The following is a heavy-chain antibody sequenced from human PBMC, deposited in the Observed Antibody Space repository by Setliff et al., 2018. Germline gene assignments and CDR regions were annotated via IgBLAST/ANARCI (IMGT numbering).Heavy chain of an antibody. J-gene: IGHJ4*02. V-gene: IGHV1-69*10. CDR3: ARELNYYYDSSGYFLPD. CDR1: GGTFSSYA. D-gene: IGHD3-22*01. CDR2: IIPILAIA. Sequence: SVKVSCKASGGTFSSYAISWVRQAPGQGLEWMGGIIPILAIANYAQKFQGRVTITADKSTSTAYMELSSLRSEDTAVYYCARELNYYYDSSGYFLPDWGQGTLVTVSS.